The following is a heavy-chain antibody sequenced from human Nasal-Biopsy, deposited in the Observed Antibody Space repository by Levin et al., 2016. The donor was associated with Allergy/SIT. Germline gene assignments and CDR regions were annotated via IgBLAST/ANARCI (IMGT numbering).Heavy chain of an antibody. Sequence: SETLSLTCTVSGGSIGSYYWGWLRQPPGKGLEWLAYFHKSGTTKYNPSLESRLTMGADTSGNHLSLRLNSVTSADTAVYFCARVVGSGKAGYSYGFAYWGPGMLVIVSS. CDR2: FHKSGTT. CDR1: GGSIGSYY. J-gene: IGHJ4*02. D-gene: IGHD5-18*01. CDR3: ARVVGSGKAGYSYGFAY. V-gene: IGHV4-59*01.